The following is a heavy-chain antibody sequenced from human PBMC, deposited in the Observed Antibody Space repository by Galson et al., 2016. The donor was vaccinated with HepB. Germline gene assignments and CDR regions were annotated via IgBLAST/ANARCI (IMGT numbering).Heavy chain of an antibody. CDR1: GLTFSSYA. CDR3: VKSRPSRSGSSPRDGMDV. D-gene: IGHD6-13*01. J-gene: IGHJ6*02. V-gene: IGHV3-64D*09. Sequence: SLRLSCAASGLTFSSYAVHWVRQAPGKRLEYVSAISSNGVSTYYADSVKGRFTISRANSKNTVYLQMSSLRPEDTALYYCVKSRPSRSGSSPRDGMDVWGQGTTVTVSS. CDR2: ISSNGVST.